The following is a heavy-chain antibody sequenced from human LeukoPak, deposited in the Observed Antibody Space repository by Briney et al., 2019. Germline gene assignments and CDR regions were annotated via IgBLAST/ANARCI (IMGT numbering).Heavy chain of an antibody. CDR2: IHYSGST. CDR1: GGSISSYY. Sequence: PSETLSLTCTVSGGSISSYYWSWIRQPPGKGLEWIGYIHYSGSTNYNPSLKSRVTISVDTSKNQFSLKLSSVTAADTAVYYCARIIIMSYRYFDYWGQGTLVTVSS. J-gene: IGHJ4*02. CDR3: ARIIIMSYRYFDY. V-gene: IGHV4-59*01. D-gene: IGHD3-16*01.